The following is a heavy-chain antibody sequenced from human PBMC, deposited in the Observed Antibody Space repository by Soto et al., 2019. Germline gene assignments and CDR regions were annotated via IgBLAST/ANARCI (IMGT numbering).Heavy chain of an antibody. D-gene: IGHD1-26*01. Sequence: PGGSLRLSCAASVFTFSSYAMSWVRQAPGKGLEWVSAISVSGGSTHYADSVKGRFTTSRDNSKNTLYLQMNSLRAEDTAVYYCAKDGVSGSYYFYFDSWGQGALVTVSS. V-gene: IGHV3-23*01. J-gene: IGHJ4*02. CDR1: VFTFSSYA. CDR3: AKDGVSGSYYFYFDS. CDR2: ISVSGGST.